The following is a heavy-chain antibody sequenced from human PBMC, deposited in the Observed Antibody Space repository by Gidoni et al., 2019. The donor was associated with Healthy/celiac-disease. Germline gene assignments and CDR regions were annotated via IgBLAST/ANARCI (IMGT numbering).Heavy chain of an antibody. D-gene: IGHD5-18*01. CDR1: GSTFRSYA. CDR2: ISYDGSNK. Sequence: QVQLLESGGGVVQPGRSLRLSCAASGSTFRSYAMHWVRQAPGKGLGWREVISYDGSNKYYADSVKGRFTISRDNSKNTLYLQMNSLRAEDTAVYYCARSSGYSSWGPLDYWGQGTLVTVSS. J-gene: IGHJ4*02. V-gene: IGHV3-30-3*01. CDR3: ARSSGYSSWGPLDY.